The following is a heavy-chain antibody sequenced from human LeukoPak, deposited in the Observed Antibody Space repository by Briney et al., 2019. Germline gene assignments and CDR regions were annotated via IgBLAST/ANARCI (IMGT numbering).Heavy chain of an antibody. CDR2: ISGSGGTT. V-gene: IGHV3-23*01. D-gene: IGHD2/OR15-2a*01. CDR1: GFTFSSYA. J-gene: IGHJ4*02. Sequence: GGSLRLSCAASGFTFSSYAMSWVRQAPGKGLEWVSGISGSGGTTYYADSVKGRFTISGDNSKSTLYLQMNSLRVEDTAVYYCAKESGYYHVSPFDYWGQGTLVTVSS. CDR3: AKESGYYHVSPFDY.